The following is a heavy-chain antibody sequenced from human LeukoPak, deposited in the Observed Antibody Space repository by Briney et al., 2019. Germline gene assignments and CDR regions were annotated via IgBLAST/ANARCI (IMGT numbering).Heavy chain of an antibody. J-gene: IGHJ3*02. CDR1: GFTFSSYT. CDR3: ARPDSYYYDSSGYMLFHNAFDI. CDR2: INSDSSYI. Sequence: GESLRLSCAASGFTFSSYTMTWVRQAPGKGLEWVASINSDSSYIYYTDSVKGRFTISRDNAKNSLYLQMNVLRAEDTAVYYCARPDSYYYDSSGYMLFHNAFDIWGQGTMVTVSS. V-gene: IGHV3-21*01. D-gene: IGHD3-22*01.